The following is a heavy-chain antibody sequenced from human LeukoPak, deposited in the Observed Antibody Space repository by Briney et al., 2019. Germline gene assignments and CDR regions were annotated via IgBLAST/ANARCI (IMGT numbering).Heavy chain of an antibody. V-gene: IGHV4-38-2*02. J-gene: IGHJ4*02. Sequence: SETLSLTCTVSGYSISSGYYWGWIRQPPGKGLEWIGSIYHSGSTYYNPSLKSRVTISVDTSKDQFSLKLTSLTAADTALYYCARDRQQLVRGDSFDYWGPGTLVTVSS. CDR2: IYHSGST. CDR1: GYSISSGYY. D-gene: IGHD6-13*01. CDR3: ARDRQQLVRGDSFDY.